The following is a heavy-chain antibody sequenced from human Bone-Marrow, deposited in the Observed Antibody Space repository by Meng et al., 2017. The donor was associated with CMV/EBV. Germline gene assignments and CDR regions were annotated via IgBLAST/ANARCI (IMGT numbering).Heavy chain of an antibody. CDR1: GFTFDDYT. CDR3: AKDAKQLWLSYLDY. V-gene: IGHV3-43*01. D-gene: IGHD5-18*01. J-gene: IGHJ4*02. Sequence: LSLTCAASGFTFDDYTMHWVRQAPGKGLEWVSLISWDGGSTYYADSVKGRFTISRDNSKNSLYLQMNSLRTEDTALYYCAKDAKQLWLSYLDYWGQGTRVTGSS. CDR2: ISWDGGST.